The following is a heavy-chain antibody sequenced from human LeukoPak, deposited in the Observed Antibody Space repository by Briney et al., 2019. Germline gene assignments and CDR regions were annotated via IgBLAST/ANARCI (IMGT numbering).Heavy chain of an antibody. J-gene: IGHJ6*03. CDR2: IIPIFGTA. CDR1: GGTSSSYA. V-gene: IGHV1-69*01. CDR3: AREGYCSSTSCARRYYYMDV. Sequence: SVKVSCKASGGTSSSYAISWVRQAPGQGLEWMGGIIPIFGTANYAQKFQGRVTITADESTSTAYMELSSLRSEDTAVYYCAREGYCSSTSCARRYYYMDVWGKGTTVTVSS. D-gene: IGHD2-2*01.